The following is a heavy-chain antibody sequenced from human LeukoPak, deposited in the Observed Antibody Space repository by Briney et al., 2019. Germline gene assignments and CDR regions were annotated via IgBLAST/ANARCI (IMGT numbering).Heavy chain of an antibody. D-gene: IGHD3-16*02. CDR3: ARDRSSQYYYYMDV. V-gene: IGHV1-8*01. CDR2: MNPNSGNT. Sequence: GASVKVSCKASGYTFTSYDINWVRQATGQGLEWMGWMNPNSGNTGYAQKFQGRVTMTRNTSISTAYMDLSSLRSEDTAVYYCARDRSSQYYYYMDVWGKGTTVTISS. J-gene: IGHJ6*03. CDR1: GYTFTSYD.